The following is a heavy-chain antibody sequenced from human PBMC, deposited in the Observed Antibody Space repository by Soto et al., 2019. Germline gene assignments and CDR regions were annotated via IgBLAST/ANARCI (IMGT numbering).Heavy chain of an antibody. CDR2: ISYDGSNK. J-gene: IGHJ5*02. V-gene: IGHV3-30*18. D-gene: IGHD3-16*01. Sequence: QVQLVESGGGVVQPGRSLRLSCAASGFTFSSYGMHWVRQAPGKGLEWVAVISYDGSNKYYADSVKGRFTISRDNSKNTLYLQMNSLRAEDTAVYYCAKGRRGVLWFDPWGQGTLVTVSS. CDR3: AKGRRGVLWFDP. CDR1: GFTFSSYG.